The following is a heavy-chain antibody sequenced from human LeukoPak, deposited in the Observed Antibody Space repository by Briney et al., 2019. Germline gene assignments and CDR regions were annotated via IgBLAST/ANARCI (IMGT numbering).Heavy chain of an antibody. CDR3: ARWFGELSTDYYYYGMDV. V-gene: IGHV3-74*01. CDR1: GFPLRSSW. D-gene: IGHD3-10*01. Sequence: GGPLSLPCGPSGFPLRSSWRPWAGKAPGKGLGWVSRFIGDGSSTSYADSVKGRFTISRDNAKNTLCLQMNSLRAEDTAVYYCARWFGELSTDYYYYGMDVWGQGTTVTVSS. J-gene: IGHJ6*02. CDR2: FIGDGSST.